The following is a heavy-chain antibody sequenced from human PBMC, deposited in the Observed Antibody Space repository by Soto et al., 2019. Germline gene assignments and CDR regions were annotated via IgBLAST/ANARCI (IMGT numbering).Heavy chain of an antibody. CDR1: GGSVSSGSYY. CDR2: IYYSGST. CDR3: SRATGYYYDSSGYLDPFDI. J-gene: IGHJ3*02. D-gene: IGHD3-22*01. V-gene: IGHV4-61*01. Sequence: SETLSLTCTVSGGSVSSGSYYWSWIRQPPGKGLEWIGYIYYSGSTNYNPSLKSRVTISVDTSKNQFSLKLSSVTAADTAVYYCSRATGYYYDSSGYLDPFDIWGQGTMVTVSS.